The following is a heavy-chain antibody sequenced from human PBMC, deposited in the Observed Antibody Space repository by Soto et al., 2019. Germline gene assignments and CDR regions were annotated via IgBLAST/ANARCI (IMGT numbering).Heavy chain of an antibody. CDR2: TYFRSKWYN. CDR3: AKGDNLGPKTGYAFDP. D-gene: IGHD5-12*01. Sequence: PSQTLSLTCAISGDSVSSNTASWNWIRQSPSRGLEWLGRTYFRSKWYNDYAVSVKSRININPDTSNNQFSLQLNSVTPEDTAVYFCAKGDNLGPKTGYAFDPWGQGIMVTVSS. V-gene: IGHV6-1*01. CDR1: GDSVSSNTAS. J-gene: IGHJ5*02.